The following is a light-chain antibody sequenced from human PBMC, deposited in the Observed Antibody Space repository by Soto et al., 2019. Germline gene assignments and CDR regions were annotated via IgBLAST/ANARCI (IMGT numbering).Light chain of an antibody. V-gene: IGKV2-30*01. CDR1: QSLVYSDGNIS. CDR3: MQGTHWPPIT. CDR2: KVS. J-gene: IGKJ5*01. Sequence: DVVLTQSPLSLPVTLGQPASISCRSTQSLVYSDGNISLNWFQQRPGQSPRRLIYKVSNRDSGVPDRFGGSGSGTDFTLKISRVEAEDVGVYYCMQGTHWPPITFGQGTRLEIK.